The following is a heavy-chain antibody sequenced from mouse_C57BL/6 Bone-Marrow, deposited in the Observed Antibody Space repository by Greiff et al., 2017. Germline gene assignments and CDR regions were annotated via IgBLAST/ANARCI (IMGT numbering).Heavy chain of an antibody. J-gene: IGHJ2*01. Sequence: DVMLVESGGGLVQPGGSMKLSCVASGFTFSNYWMNWVRQSPEKGLEWVAQIRLKSDNYATHYAESLKGRFTISRDESKSSVYLQMNNLRAEDTGMYYCTGLLTGKTFYVDYWGQGTTLTVSS. CDR3: TGLLTGKTFYVDY. CDR1: GFTFSNYW. D-gene: IGHD4-1*01. CDR2: IRLKSDNYAT. V-gene: IGHV6-3*01.